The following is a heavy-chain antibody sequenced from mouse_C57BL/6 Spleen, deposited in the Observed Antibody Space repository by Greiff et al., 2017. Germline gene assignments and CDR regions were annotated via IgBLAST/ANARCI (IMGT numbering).Heavy chain of an antibody. V-gene: IGHV1-55*01. J-gene: IGHJ2*01. Sequence: VQLQQPGAELVKPGASVKMSCQASGYTFTSYWITWVKQRPGQGLEWIGDIYPGSGSTNYNEKFKSKATLTVDTSSRTAYMQLSSLTSEDSAVYYCARRNFYFDYWGQGTTLTVSS. CDR2: IYPGSGST. CDR3: ARRNFYFDY. CDR1: GYTFTSYW.